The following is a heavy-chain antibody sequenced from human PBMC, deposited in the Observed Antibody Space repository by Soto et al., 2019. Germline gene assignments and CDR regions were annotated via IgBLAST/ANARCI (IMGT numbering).Heavy chain of an antibody. Sequence: ASVKVSCKASGGTFSSYAISWVRQAPGQGLEWMGGIIPIFGTANYAQKFQGRVTITADESTSTAYMELSSLRSEDTAVYYCAGWELERANAFDIWGQGTMVTVSS. V-gene: IGHV1-69*13. CDR2: IIPIFGTA. J-gene: IGHJ3*02. CDR1: GGTFSSYA. D-gene: IGHD1-1*01. CDR3: AGWELERANAFDI.